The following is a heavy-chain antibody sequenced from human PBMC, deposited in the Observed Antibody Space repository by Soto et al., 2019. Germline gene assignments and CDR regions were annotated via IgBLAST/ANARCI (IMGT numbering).Heavy chain of an antibody. J-gene: IGHJ4*02. CDR3: ARYYDFWTGLDY. Sequence: SETLSLTCSVSGASVTSDYWSWIRQPPEKGLEWIGYMHHSGTANYNPSLKSRVTISVDTSKNQFSLRLNSVTAADTAVYYCARYYDFWTGLDYWGQGTLVTVSS. CDR2: MHHSGTA. D-gene: IGHD3-3*01. CDR1: GASVTSDY. V-gene: IGHV4-59*08.